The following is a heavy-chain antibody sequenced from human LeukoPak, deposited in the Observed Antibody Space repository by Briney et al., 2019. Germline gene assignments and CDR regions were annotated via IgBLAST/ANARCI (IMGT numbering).Heavy chain of an antibody. J-gene: IGHJ4*02. Sequence: VKVSCKASGGTFSSYAISWVRQAPGQGLEWMGGIIPIFGTANYAQKFQGRVTITADESTSTAYMELSSLRSEDTAVYYCAGHQTAYCYDSSGYLYWGQGTLVTVSS. CDR3: AGHQTAYCYDSSGYLY. CDR2: IIPIFGTA. CDR1: GGTFSSYA. D-gene: IGHD3-22*01. V-gene: IGHV1-69*01.